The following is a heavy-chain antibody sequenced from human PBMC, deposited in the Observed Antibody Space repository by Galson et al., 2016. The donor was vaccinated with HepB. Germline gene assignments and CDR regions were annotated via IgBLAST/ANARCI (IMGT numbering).Heavy chain of an antibody. D-gene: IGHD4-17*01. Sequence: SVKVSCKASGDTFSNFAFSWVRQAPGQGLEWMGRIIPIFGPANYAQNFQGRVTITADDSTQTAYMEVSSLRPEDTAVYYCARGSDYVATTNHHYYAMDVWGQGTTVTVSS. CDR3: ARGSDYVATTNHHYYAMDV. V-gene: IGHV1-69*13. CDR2: IIPIFGPA. CDR1: GDTFSNFA. J-gene: IGHJ6*02.